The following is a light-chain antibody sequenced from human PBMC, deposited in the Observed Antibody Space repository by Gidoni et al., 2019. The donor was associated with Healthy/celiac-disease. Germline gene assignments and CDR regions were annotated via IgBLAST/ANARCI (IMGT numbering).Light chain of an antibody. CDR1: SSNLGAGYD. CDR2: GNS. Sequence: QSVLTQPPSVSTAPGQQVTLSCTGRSSNLGAGYDVHWYQQLPGTAPKLLIYGNSNRPSGVPDRFSGSKSGTSASLASTGLQAEDEADYYCQSYDSSLSAFYVFGTGTKVTVL. J-gene: IGLJ1*01. V-gene: IGLV1-40*01. CDR3: QSYDSSLSAFYV.